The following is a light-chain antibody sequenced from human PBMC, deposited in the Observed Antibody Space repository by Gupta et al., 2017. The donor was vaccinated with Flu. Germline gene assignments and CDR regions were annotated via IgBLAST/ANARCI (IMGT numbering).Light chain of an antibody. Sequence: PATLSLSPGERAALSCRASQSLTINMAWFQQKPGQPPRLLMSGASNRATGVPARFRGSGYGTDFTLTITSLQSEEFAVYYCQQYDRWPWTLGQGTKVEIK. CDR2: GAS. CDR3: QQYDRWPWT. V-gene: IGKV3-15*01. J-gene: IGKJ1*01. CDR1: QSLTIN.